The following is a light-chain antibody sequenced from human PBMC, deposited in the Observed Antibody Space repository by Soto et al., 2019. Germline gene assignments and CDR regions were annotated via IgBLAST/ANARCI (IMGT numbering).Light chain of an antibody. CDR3: LQDYNYPLT. CDR2: AAS. CDR1: QGIRHY. V-gene: IGKV1-6*01. J-gene: IGKJ4*01. Sequence: AIQMTQSPSSLSASVGDRVTITCRASQGIRHYLGWYQQKPGKAPKLLIYAASRLQSGVPSRFSGSGSGKDFTLTISSLQPEDFATYYCLQDYNYPLTFGGGTKVEIK.